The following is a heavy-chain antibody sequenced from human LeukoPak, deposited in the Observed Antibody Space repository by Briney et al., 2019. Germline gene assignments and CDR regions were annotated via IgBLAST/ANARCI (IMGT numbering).Heavy chain of an antibody. V-gene: IGHV1-46*01. CDR1: GFTFTSYY. Sequence: GASVKVFCKASGFTFTSYYMHWVRQAPGQGLEWMGIINPSGGSTSYAQKFQGRVTMTRDTSTSTVYMELSSLRSEDTAVYYCATMDYSSPGFDYWGQGTLVTVSS. CDR3: ATMDYSSPGFDY. D-gene: IGHD2-15*01. CDR2: INPSGGST. J-gene: IGHJ4*02.